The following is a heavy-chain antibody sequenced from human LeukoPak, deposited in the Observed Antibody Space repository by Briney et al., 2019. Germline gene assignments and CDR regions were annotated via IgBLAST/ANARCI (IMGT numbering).Heavy chain of an antibody. Sequence: GGSLRLSCAASGFTFSSNYMRWVRQAPGKGLEWVSVIYSGGSTYYSDSVKGRFTISRDNSKNTLYLQMNSLRAEDTAVYYCARERGYYEYNWFDPWGQGTLVTVSS. CDR1: GFTFSSNY. CDR2: IYSGGST. D-gene: IGHD3-22*01. V-gene: IGHV3-53*01. J-gene: IGHJ5*02. CDR3: ARERGYYEYNWFDP.